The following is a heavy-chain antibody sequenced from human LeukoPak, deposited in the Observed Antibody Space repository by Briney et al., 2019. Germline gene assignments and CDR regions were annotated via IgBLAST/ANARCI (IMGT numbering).Heavy chain of an antibody. CDR1: GGTFSSYA. CDR2: IIPISGTA. J-gene: IGHJ5*02. Sequence: SVKVSCKASGGTFSSYAISWVRQAPGQGLEWMGGIIPISGTANYAQKFQGRVTITADESTSTAYMELSSLRSEDTAVYYCARDGSGSYYTWFDPWGQGTLVTVSS. V-gene: IGHV1-69*13. CDR3: ARDGSGSYYTWFDP. D-gene: IGHD3-10*01.